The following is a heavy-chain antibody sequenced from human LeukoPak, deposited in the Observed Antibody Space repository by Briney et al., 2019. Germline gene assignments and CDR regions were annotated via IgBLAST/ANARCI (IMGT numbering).Heavy chain of an antibody. D-gene: IGHD3-22*01. J-gene: IGHJ3*02. CDR1: GFTLSSYA. CDR2: ISCSGGST. CDR3: AKDRPMRVAVIGRHDAFDI. Sequence: GGSLRLSCAASGFTLSSYAMSWVRQAPGKGLEWVSAISCSGGSTYYPDSVKGRFTIPRDNTENSLYLQINSMRAENTAVYDCAKDRPMRVAVIGRHDAFDIWGQGTMVTVSS. V-gene: IGHV3-23*01.